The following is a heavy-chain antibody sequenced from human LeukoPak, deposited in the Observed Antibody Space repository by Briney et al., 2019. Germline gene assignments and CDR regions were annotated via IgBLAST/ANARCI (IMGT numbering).Heavy chain of an antibody. V-gene: IGHV3-7*03. J-gene: IGHJ4*02. CDR3: AKAAIFSSSFLDY. D-gene: IGHD6-6*01. CDR1: GFTFSSYW. CDR2: IKQDGSGK. Sequence: GGSLRLSCAASGFTFSSYWMSWVRQAPGKGLEWVANIKQDGSGKYYVDSVKGRFTISRDNSKNTLYLQMNSLRAEDTAVYYCAKAAIFSSSFLDYWGQGTLVTVSS.